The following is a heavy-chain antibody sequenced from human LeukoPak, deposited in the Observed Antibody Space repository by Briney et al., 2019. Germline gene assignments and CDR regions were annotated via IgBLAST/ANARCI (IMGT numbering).Heavy chain of an antibody. CDR2: ISGSGGST. CDR1: GFTFSNYG. V-gene: IGHV3-23*01. Sequence: GGSLRLSCAASGFTFSNYGMSWVRQAPGKGLEWVSAISGSGGSTYYADSQKGRFTTSRDNSKNTLYLQMNSLRAEDTAVYFCAKWRLEELSHDYWGQGALVTVSS. J-gene: IGHJ4*02. CDR3: AKWRLEELSHDY. D-gene: IGHD3-16*02.